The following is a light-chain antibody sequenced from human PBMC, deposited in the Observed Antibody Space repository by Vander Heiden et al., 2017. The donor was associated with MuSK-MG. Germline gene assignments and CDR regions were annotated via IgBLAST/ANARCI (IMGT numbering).Light chain of an antibody. CDR2: GAS. CDR1: QSVSSN. CDR3: HQDNNWPKT. V-gene: IGKV3-15*01. Sequence: EIVMTQSPATLSVSPGERATLSCRASQSVSSNLAWYQQKPGQAPRLLIYGASTRAAGFPARFSGSGSETEFTLTISSLQSEDFAVYYCHQDNNWPKTFGQGTKMXIK. J-gene: IGKJ2*01.